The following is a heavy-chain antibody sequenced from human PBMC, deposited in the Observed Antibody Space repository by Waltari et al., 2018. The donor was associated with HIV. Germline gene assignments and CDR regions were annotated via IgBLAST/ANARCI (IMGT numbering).Heavy chain of an antibody. Sequence: QLQLQESGPGLVKPSETLSLTCTVSGCSISRCCYYWGWIRQPPGKGLEWIGSIYYSGSTYYNPSLKSRVTISVDTSKNQFSLKLSSVTAADTAVYYCARRPAAATYYFDYWGQGTLVTVSS. V-gene: IGHV4-39*07. CDR1: GCSISRCCYY. J-gene: IGHJ4*02. CDR3: ARRPAAATYYFDY. D-gene: IGHD2-2*01. CDR2: IYYSGST.